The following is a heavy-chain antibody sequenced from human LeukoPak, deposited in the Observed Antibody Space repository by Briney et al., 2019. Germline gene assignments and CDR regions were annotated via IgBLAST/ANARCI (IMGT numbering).Heavy chain of an antibody. V-gene: IGHV1-18*04. CDR2: ISPNSGDT. CDR1: GYTFTGYY. Sequence: GASVKVSCKASGYTFTGYYMYWVRQAPGQGLECMGWISPNSGDTNYAQKLQGRVTMTTDTSTSTAYMELRSLRSDDTAVYYCARDPTLSSSWYHDAFDIWGQGTMVTVSS. J-gene: IGHJ3*02. CDR3: ARDPTLSSSWYHDAFDI. D-gene: IGHD6-13*01.